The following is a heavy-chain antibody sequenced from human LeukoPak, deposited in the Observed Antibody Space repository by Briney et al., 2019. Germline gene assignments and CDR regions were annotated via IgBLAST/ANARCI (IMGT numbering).Heavy chain of an antibody. CDR2: ISSSSSYI. J-gene: IGHJ5*02. CDR1: GFTFSSYA. D-gene: IGHD3-3*01. CDR3: ARDRKSPYYDFWA. Sequence: VGSLRLSCAASGFTFSSYAMSWVRQAPGKGLEWVSSISSSSSYIYYADSVKGRFTISRDNAKNSLYLQMNSLRAEDTAVYYCARDRKSPYYDFWAWGQGTLVTVSS. V-gene: IGHV3-21*01.